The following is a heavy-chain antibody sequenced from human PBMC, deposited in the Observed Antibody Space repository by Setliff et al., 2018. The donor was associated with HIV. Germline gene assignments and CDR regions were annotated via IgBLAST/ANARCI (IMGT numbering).Heavy chain of an antibody. V-gene: IGHV1-69*10. CDR1: GDTFSNYA. CDR3: ANLRINRDGSPGKAFDY. Sequence: SEKVSCQASGDTFSNYAINWVRQAPGQGLEWMGGFIPILGIANSVHKFQGRLTMTADKFTCTAYMELSSRRSEDTAVYYCANLRINRDGSPGKAFDYWGQGTLVTVSS. CDR2: FIPILGIA. J-gene: IGHJ4*02. D-gene: IGHD5-12*01.